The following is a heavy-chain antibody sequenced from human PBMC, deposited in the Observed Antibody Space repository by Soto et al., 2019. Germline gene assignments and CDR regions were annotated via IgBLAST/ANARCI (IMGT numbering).Heavy chain of an antibody. D-gene: IGHD4-4*01. CDR1: GGSISSGGYY. CDR2: IYYSGST. J-gene: IGHJ4*02. Sequence: PSETLSLTCTVSGGSISSGGYYWSWIRQHPGKGLEWIGYIYYSGSTYYNPSLKSRVTISVDTSKNQFSLKLSSVTAADTAVYYCARAIQVTTVFDYWGQGSLVIVSS. V-gene: IGHV4-31*03. CDR3: ARAIQVTTVFDY.